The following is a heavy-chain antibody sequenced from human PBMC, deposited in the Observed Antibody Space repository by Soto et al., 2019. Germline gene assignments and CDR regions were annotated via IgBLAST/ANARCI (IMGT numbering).Heavy chain of an antibody. V-gene: IGHV3-23*01. D-gene: IGHD3-22*01. CDR1: GFTFSSYA. J-gene: IGHJ4*01. CDR3: TTDSYSTMIVVRFDY. CDR2: IRGSGDRT. Sequence: GGSLRLSCAASGFTFSSYAMSWVRQAPGKGLEWVSVIRGSGDRTYYADSVKGRFAISRDDSQNMVYLQMTSLKIEDTAVYFCTTDSYSTMIVVRFDYWGHGTLVTVSS.